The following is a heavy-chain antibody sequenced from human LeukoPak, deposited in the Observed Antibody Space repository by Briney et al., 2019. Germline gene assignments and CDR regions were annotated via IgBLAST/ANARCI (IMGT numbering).Heavy chain of an antibody. CDR1: GYTFTSYG. V-gene: IGHV1-18*01. CDR2: ISAYNGNT. J-gene: IGHJ5*02. CDR3: ALGPYYYDSSGYYYFRFDP. D-gene: IGHD3-22*01. Sequence: ASVKVSCKASGYTFTSYGISWVRQAPGQGLEWMGWISAYNGNTNYAQKLQGRVTMTTDTSTSTAYMELRSLRSDDTAVYYCALGPYYYDSSGYYYFRFDPWGQGTLVTVSS.